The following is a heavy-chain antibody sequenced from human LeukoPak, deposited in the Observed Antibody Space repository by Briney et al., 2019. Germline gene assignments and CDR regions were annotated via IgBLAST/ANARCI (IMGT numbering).Heavy chain of an antibody. D-gene: IGHD1-26*01. CDR1: GFTVSSNY. J-gene: IGHJ6*03. Sequence: PGGSLRLSCAASGFTVSSNYMSWVRQAPGKGLEWVSVIYSGGSTYYADSVKGRFTISRDNSKNTLYLQMNSLRAEDTAVYYCARDMGSSGSYYYYYMDVWGKGTTVTVSS. CDR3: ARDMGSSGSYYYYYMDV. CDR2: IYSGGST. V-gene: IGHV3-53*01.